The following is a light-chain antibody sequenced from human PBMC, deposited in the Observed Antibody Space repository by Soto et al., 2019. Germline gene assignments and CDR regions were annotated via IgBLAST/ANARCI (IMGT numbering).Light chain of an antibody. CDR3: QQYNSWPPIT. J-gene: IGKJ5*01. Sequence: EVVMTQSPATLSVSPGERARLSCRASESVSSNLAWYQQRPGQAPRLFSYGASTRATGIPARFSGGGSGTDFTLTISSLQSEDFAVYYCQQYNSWPPITFGQGTRLEIK. CDR2: GAS. V-gene: IGKV3-15*01. CDR1: ESVSSN.